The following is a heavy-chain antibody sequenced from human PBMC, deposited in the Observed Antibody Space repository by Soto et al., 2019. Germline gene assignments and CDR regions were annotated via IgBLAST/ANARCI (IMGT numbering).Heavy chain of an antibody. CDR3: AKFYGGNSAHTYTIDP. V-gene: IGHV3-23*01. D-gene: IGHD2-21*02. CDR1: GFTFSSYA. Sequence: EVQLLESGGGLVQPGGSLRLSCAASGFTFSSYAMSWVRQAPGKGLEWVSTISSSGGSTHYADSVKGRFTISRDNSKNTLYLQRNSRRAEDTAVYYCAKFYGGNSAHTYTIDPWGQGTLVTVSS. CDR2: ISSSGGST. J-gene: IGHJ5*02.